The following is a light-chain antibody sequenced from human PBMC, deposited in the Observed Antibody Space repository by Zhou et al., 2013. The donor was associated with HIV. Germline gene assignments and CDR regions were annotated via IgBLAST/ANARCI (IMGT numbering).Light chain of an antibody. Sequence: SYELTQPPSVSVAPGKTAMITCGGNSVGSKSVHWYQQKPGQAPVLVISYDNDRPSGIPERFSGSNSGNTATLTISGTQAMDEADYYCQAWDSSTVVFGGGTKLTVL. CDR3: QAWDSSTVV. J-gene: IGLJ2*01. CDR1: SVGSKS. CDR2: YDN. V-gene: IGLV3-21*01.